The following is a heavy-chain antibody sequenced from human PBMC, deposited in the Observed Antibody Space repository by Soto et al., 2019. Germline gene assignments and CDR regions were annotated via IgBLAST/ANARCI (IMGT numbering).Heavy chain of an antibody. CDR3: AREPYDYVWGSYRYGLYYFDY. J-gene: IGHJ4*02. Sequence: PSETLSLTCTVSGGSISSGDYYWSWIRQPPGKGLEWIGYIYYSGSTYYKPSLKSRVTISVDTSKNQFSLKLSSVTAADTAVYYCAREPYDYVWGSYRYGLYYFDYWGQGTLVTVSS. V-gene: IGHV4-30-4*01. D-gene: IGHD3-16*02. CDR2: IYYSGST. CDR1: GGSISSGDYY.